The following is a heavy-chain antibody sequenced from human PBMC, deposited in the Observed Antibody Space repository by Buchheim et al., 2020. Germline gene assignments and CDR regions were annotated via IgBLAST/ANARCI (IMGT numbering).Heavy chain of an antibody. J-gene: IGHJ4*02. V-gene: IGHV4-4*07. CDR2: IYSSGNA. Sequence: QVQLQQWGAGLVKPSETLSLTCSVSGGSISRYYWSWIRQPAGKGLELIGRIYSSGNANYSPSLRSRVTMSVDTSKHQVFLRLTSVTAADTAIYYCAREIITAIPDHWGQG. CDR1: GGSISRYY. D-gene: IGHD2-21*02. CDR3: AREIITAIPDH.